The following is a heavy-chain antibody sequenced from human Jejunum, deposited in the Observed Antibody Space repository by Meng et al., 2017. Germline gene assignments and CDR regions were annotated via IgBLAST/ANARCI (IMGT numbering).Heavy chain of an antibody. CDR3: TRDWVAVDD. CDR2: IYAGGNT. J-gene: IGHJ4*02. V-gene: IGHV3-53*01. CDR1: GFAVFTNY. D-gene: IGHD6-19*01. Sequence: GESLKISCAASGFAVFTNYMSWVRQAPGKGLEWVSVIYAGGNTYYADSVKGRFTISRDGSKNMLYLHMNNLRAEDTARYYCTRDWVAVDDWGQGTLVTVSS.